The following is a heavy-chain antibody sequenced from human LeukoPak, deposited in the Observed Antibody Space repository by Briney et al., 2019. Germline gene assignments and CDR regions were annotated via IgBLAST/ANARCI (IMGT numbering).Heavy chain of an antibody. V-gene: IGHV3-48*03. D-gene: IGHD3-16*01. Sequence: GGSLRLSCAASGFTFISYDMNWVGQAPGKGLEWVSYISGSGGSIYYTDSVKGRFTISRDNAKNSLFLQMNSLRAEDTAVYYCSRGRLFGDYWGQGALVTVSS. CDR1: GFTFISYD. CDR2: ISGSGGSI. CDR3: SRGRLFGDY. J-gene: IGHJ4*02.